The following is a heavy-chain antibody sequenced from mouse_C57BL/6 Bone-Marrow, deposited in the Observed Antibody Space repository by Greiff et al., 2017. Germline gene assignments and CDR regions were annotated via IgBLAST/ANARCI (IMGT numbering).Heavy chain of an antibody. CDR1: GYTFTDHT. Sequence: QVQLQQSDAELVKPGASVKISCKVSGYTFTDHTIHWMKQRPEQGLEWLGYIYPRDGSTKYNEKFKGKATLTADKSSSTAYMQLNSLTSEDSAVYFCRYDYDPYYFDYWGQGTTLTVSS. D-gene: IGHD2-4*01. V-gene: IGHV1-78*01. CDR2: IYPRDGST. CDR3: RYDYDPYYFDY. J-gene: IGHJ2*01.